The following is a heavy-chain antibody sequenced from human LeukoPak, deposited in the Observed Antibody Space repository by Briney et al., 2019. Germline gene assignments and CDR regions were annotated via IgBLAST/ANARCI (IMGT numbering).Heavy chain of an antibody. CDR1: GYTFTGYY. CDR2: INPNSGGT. D-gene: IGHD3-16*01. V-gene: IGHV1-2*02. J-gene: IGHJ3*02. CDR3: AREATAWGAFDI. Sequence: ASVTVSCKASGYTFTGYYMHWVRQAPGQGLEWMGWINPNSGGTNYAQKFQGRVTMTRDTSTSTVYMELSSLRSEDTAVYYCAREATAWGAFDIWGQGTMVTVSS.